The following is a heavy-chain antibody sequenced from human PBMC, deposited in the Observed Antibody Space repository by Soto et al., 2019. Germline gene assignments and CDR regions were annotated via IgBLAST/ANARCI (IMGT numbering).Heavy chain of an antibody. J-gene: IGHJ6*02. CDR3: AKVGPQYCSSTSCYYYDYYGMGV. CDR2: ISGSGGST. CDR1: GFTFSSYW. D-gene: IGHD2-2*01. Sequence: GGSVRLSCAASGFTFSSYWMSWVRQAPGKGLEWVSAISGSGGSTYYADSVKGRFTISRDNSKNTLYLQMNSLRAEDTAVYYCAKVGPQYCSSTSCYYYDYYGMGVWGQGTTVTVS. V-gene: IGHV3-23*01.